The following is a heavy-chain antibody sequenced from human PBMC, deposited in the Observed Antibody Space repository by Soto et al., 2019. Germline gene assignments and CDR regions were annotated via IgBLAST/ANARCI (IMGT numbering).Heavy chain of an antibody. CDR3: AKYGSDYYYYMDV. Sequence: EVQLLESGGGLVQPGGSLRLSCAASGFTFSSYAMSWVRQAPGKGLEWVSAISGSGGSTYYADSVKGRFTISRDNSKNTLYLHMNSLRAEDTAVYYCAKYGSDYYYYMDVWGKGTTVTVSS. J-gene: IGHJ6*03. V-gene: IGHV3-23*01. CDR1: GFTFSSYA. D-gene: IGHD1-26*01. CDR2: ISGSGGST.